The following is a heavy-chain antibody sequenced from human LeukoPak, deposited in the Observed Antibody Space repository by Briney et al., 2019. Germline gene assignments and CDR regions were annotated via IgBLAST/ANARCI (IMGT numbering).Heavy chain of an antibody. CDR1: GFTFSSYG. D-gene: IGHD3-10*01. J-gene: IGHJ3*02. CDR3: AKDIGNVDGDGAFDI. CDR2: ISGSGGST. Sequence: GGSLRLSCAASGFTFSSYGMSWVRQAPGKGLEWVSAISGSGGSTYYADPVKGRFTISRDNSKNTLYLQMNSLRAEDTAVYYCAKDIGNVDGDGAFDIWGQGTMVTVSS. V-gene: IGHV3-23*01.